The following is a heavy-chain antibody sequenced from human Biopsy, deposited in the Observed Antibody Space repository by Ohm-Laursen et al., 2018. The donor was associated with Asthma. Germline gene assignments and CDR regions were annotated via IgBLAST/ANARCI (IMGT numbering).Heavy chain of an antibody. V-gene: IGHV4-59*01. CDR1: GVSIGSYY. J-gene: IGHJ4*02. D-gene: IGHD2-21*02. Sequence: TLSLTCTVSGVSIGSYYWSWIRQPPGKGLEWIGHIYYSGSTNYQPSLKSRVTISVDTSKNQFSLKLRSVTAADAAVYYCARGISRVTGLFDHFDYWGQGTLVTVSS. CDR3: ARGISRVTGLFDHFDY. CDR2: IYYSGST.